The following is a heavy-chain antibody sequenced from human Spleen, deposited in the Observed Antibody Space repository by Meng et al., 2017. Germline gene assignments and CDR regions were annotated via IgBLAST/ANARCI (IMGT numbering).Heavy chain of an antibody. V-gene: IGHV3-74*01. CDR3: TNDRLNH. CDR2: INTDGSTT. Sequence: VQLVESGGGLVQPGGSLRFCCAASGFPFSGHWMHWVRQAPGKGLVWVSRINTDGSTTTYADSVKGRFTISRDNAKNTLYLQMNSLRAEDTAVYYCTNDRLNHWGQGTLVTVSS. J-gene: IGHJ1*01. D-gene: IGHD1-1*01. CDR1: GFPFSGHW.